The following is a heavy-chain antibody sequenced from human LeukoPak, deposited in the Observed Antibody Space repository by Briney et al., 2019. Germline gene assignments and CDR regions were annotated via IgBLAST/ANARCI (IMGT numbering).Heavy chain of an antibody. D-gene: IGHD1-26*01. J-gene: IGHJ5*02. Sequence: GGSLTLSCAASGFTFSDYYMSWIRQAPGKGLEWVSYINSSGSTIYYPDFVRGLFIITRDNAKNSLYLQMNSLRAEDPAVYYCARDMSYGWFDPGGQGTLVTVSS. CDR2: INSSGSTI. V-gene: IGHV3-11*04. CDR1: GFTFSDYY. CDR3: ARDMSYGWFDP.